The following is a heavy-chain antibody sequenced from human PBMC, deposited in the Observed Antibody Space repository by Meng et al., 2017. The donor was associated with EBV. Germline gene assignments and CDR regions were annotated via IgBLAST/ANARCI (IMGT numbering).Heavy chain of an antibody. CDR2: IYDGGTT. D-gene: IGHD2-2*01. CDR3: AKSSSSTPGVVDS. CDR1: GASGSGGTFH. J-gene: IGHJ4*02. V-gene: IGHV4-61*01. Sequence: EPGPGLVNLSGTLSLPVTDSGASGSGGTFHWSWIRQPPGKELQWIGYIYDGGTTIYNPSLKSRVTIFLDTSRNQFSLGLRSVTTADTAVYYCAKSSSSTPGVVDSWGQGTLVTVSS.